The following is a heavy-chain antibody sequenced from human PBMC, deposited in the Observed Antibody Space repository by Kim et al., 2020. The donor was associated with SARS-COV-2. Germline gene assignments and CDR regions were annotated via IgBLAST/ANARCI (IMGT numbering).Heavy chain of an antibody. J-gene: IGHJ4*02. D-gene: IGHD1-26*01. V-gene: IGHV3-53*01. Sequence: ADSVKGRLTMSRDNSKTPVFLQRNSLRAEDTAVYFCARGWEWQQRGGFDYWGQGTLVTVSS. CDR3: ARGWEWQQRGGFDY.